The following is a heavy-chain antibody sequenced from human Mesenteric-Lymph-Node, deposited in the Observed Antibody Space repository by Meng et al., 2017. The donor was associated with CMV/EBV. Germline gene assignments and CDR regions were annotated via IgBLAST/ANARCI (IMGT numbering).Heavy chain of an antibody. Sequence: ASVKVSCKASGYTFTSYDVNWVRQATGQGLEWMGWINPNSGGTNYAQRFQGRVTMTRDTSISTAYMELSRLTSDDTAVYYCARDPLSITHDAFDIWGQGTMVTVSS. V-gene: IGHV1-2*02. CDR3: ARDPLSITHDAFDI. CDR1: GYTFTSYD. CDR2: INPNSGGT. J-gene: IGHJ3*02. D-gene: IGHD1-14*01.